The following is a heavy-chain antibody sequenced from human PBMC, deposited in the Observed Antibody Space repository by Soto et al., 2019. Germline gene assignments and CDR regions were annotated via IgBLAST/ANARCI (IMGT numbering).Heavy chain of an antibody. D-gene: IGHD5-12*01. V-gene: IGHV4-59*01. CDR3: ARDGRDGYNYQYFDY. CDR2: ISHSGST. CDR1: GGSISSYD. J-gene: IGHJ4*02. Sequence: SETLALTCTVSGGSISSYDWSWGRQPPGKGLEWIGHISHSGSTNYNPSLKSRAPISVDPSKNQFSLQLSSATAADPEVYYCARDGRDGYNYQYFDYWGQGTLVTVSS.